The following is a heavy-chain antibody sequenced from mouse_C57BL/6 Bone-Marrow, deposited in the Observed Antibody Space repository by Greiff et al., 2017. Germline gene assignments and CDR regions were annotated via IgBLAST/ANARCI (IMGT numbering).Heavy chain of an antibody. J-gene: IGHJ4*01. D-gene: IGHD2-2*01. CDR1: GYTFTSYW. CDR2: IYPGNSDT. Sequence: EVQLQQSGTVLARPGASVKMSCKTSGYTFTSYWMHWVKQRPGQGLEWIGAIYPGNSDTSYNQKFKGKAKLTAVTSASTAYMELSSLTNEDSAVYYCTRSYGYDGYAMDDWGQGTSVTVAS. CDR3: TRSYGYDGYAMDD. V-gene: IGHV1-5*01.